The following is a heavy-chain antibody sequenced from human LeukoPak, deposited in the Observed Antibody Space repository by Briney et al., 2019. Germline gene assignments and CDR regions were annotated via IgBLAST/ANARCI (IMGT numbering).Heavy chain of an antibody. CDR1: GYSLSDGFY. CDR2: IYHTGNT. CDR3: ATSGVLYWIQT. D-gene: IGHD2-15*01. J-gene: IGHJ5*02. V-gene: IGHV4-38-2*01. Sequence: SETLSLTCSASGYSLSDGFYWSWIRQPPGKGLEWIGTIYHTGNTYYNPSLDSRITISVDTSRNQFSLKLTSVTATDTAVYYCATSGVLYWIQTWGQGTLVTVSS.